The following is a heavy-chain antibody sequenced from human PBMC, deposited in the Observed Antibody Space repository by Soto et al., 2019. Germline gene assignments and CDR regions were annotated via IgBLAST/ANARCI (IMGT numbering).Heavy chain of an antibody. CDR3: ARLANRYYFFY. V-gene: IGHV4-59*01. J-gene: IGHJ4*02. CDR2: IYYSGST. CDR1: GGSISSYY. Sequence: LSLTCTVSGGSISSYYWSWIRQPPGKGLEWIGYIYYSGSTNYNPSLKSRVTISVDTSKNQFSLKMSSVTAADTAVYYCARLANRYYFFYWDEGTLVPDSS.